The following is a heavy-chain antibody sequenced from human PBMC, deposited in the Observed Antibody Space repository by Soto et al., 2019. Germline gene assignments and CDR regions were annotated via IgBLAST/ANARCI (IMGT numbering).Heavy chain of an antibody. D-gene: IGHD3-22*01. CDR3: ARAHYGPSGYYFDS. Sequence: QVQLQESGSGLVKPSETLSLTCSVSGDSITSGGYSWGWIRQPPRRGLEWIGYIYHTGSASYSPSLKGRVTISVDKSKNQFSLSLNSVTAADTAIYYCARAHYGPSGYYFDSWGQGSLFTVSS. CDR1: GDSITSGGYS. J-gene: IGHJ4*02. CDR2: IYHTGSA. V-gene: IGHV4-30-2*01.